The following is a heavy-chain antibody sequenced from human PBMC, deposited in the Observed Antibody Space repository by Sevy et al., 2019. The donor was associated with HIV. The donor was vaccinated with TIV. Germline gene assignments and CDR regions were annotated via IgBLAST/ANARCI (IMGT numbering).Heavy chain of an antibody. Sequence: GGSLRLSCAASGFTFSSYGMHWVRQAPGKGLEWVAVLSYDGSNKYYADSVKGRFTISRDNSKNTLYLQMNSLRAEDTAVYYCAKDYGGNSGGAFDIWGQGTMATVSS. CDR2: LSYDGSNK. J-gene: IGHJ3*02. CDR1: GFTFSSYG. V-gene: IGHV3-30*18. CDR3: AKDYGGNSGGAFDI. D-gene: IGHD4-17*01.